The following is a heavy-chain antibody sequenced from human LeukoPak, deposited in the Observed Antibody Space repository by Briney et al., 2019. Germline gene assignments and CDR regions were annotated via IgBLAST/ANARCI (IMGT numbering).Heavy chain of an antibody. D-gene: IGHD3-10*01. CDR1: GFTFSNYW. J-gene: IGHJ4*02. CDR3: ARIWFGNLYFDY. CDR2: IKPDGQEK. V-gene: IGHV3-7*04. Sequence: GGSLRLSCAASGFTFSNYWMSWVRQVPGKGLEWVANIKPDGQEKYYVDSVKGRFTISRDNAKNPLYLQMNSLRAEDTAVYYCARIWFGNLYFDYWGQGTLVTVSS.